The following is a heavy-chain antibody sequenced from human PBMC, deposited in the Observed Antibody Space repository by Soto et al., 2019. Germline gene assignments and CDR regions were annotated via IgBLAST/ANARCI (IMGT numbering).Heavy chain of an antibody. J-gene: IGHJ4*02. D-gene: IGHD6-19*01. CDR2: ITTDKGKT. CDR3: ARDLAVGLVDY. V-gene: IGHV1-18*01. Sequence: ASVKVSCKTSGYTFTSYGISWVRQAPGQGLEWMGWITTDKGKTTYAQKFQGRFTMTTDISASTAYMELRSLRSDDTAVYYCARDLAVGLVDYWGQGTLVTVSS. CDR1: GYTFTSYG.